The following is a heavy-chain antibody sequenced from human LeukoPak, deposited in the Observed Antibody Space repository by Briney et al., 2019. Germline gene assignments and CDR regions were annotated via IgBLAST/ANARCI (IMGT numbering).Heavy chain of an antibody. CDR2: ISSSSSTI. CDR1: GFTFSSYN. V-gene: IGHV3-48*02. Sequence: GGSLRLSCAASGFTFSSYNMNWVRQAPGKGLEWVSYISSSSSTIYYAGSVKGRFTISRDNAKNSLYLQMNSLRDEDTAVYYCAREYSSSSGSVSDYWGQGTLVTVSS. J-gene: IGHJ4*02. CDR3: AREYSSSSGSVSDY. D-gene: IGHD6-6*01.